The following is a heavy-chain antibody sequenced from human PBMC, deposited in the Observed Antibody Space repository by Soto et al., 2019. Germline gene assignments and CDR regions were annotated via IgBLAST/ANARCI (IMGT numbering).Heavy chain of an antibody. V-gene: IGHV4-31*03. J-gene: IGHJ3*02. CDR2: IYYSGST. CDR3: ARDGHMTTVTGDAFDI. Sequence: SETLSLTCTVSGGSISSGGYYWILIRQHPGKGLEWIGYIYYSGSTYYNPSLKSRVTISVDTSKNQFSLKLSSVTAADTAVYYCARDGHMTTVTGDAFDIWGQGTMVTVSS. D-gene: IGHD4-17*01. CDR1: GGSISSGGYY.